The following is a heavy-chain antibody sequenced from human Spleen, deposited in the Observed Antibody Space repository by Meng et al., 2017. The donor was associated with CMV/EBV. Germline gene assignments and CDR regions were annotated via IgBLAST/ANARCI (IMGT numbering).Heavy chain of an antibody. CDR2: ISSSSSYI. D-gene: IGHD1-20*01. J-gene: IGHJ5*02. V-gene: IGHV3-21*01. CDR3: ARGITGTIGWFDP. CDR1: EITFNHYS. Sequence: GGSLRLSCAASEITFNHYSIHWVRQAPGKGLEWVSSISSSSSYIYYADSVKGRFTISRDNAKNSLYLQMNSLRAEDTAVYYCARGITGTIGWFDPWGQGTLVTVSS.